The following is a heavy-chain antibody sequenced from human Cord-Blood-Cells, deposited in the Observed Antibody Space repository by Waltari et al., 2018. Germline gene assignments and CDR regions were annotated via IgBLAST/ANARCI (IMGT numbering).Heavy chain of an antibody. CDR1: GFTFSSYA. D-gene: IGHD3-10*01. J-gene: IGHJ4*02. Sequence: EVQLLESGGGLVQPGGSLRLSCAASGFTFSSYAMSWVRQAPGKVLEWVSAIRGSGGSTYYADSVKGRFTISRDNSKNTLYLQMNSLRAEDTAVYYCAKDGSGGDYFDYWGQGTLVTVSS. CDR2: IRGSGGST. V-gene: IGHV3-23*01. CDR3: AKDGSGGDYFDY.